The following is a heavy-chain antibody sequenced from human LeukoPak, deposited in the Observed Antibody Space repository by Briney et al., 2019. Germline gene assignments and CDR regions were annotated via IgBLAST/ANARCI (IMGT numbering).Heavy chain of an antibody. D-gene: IGHD3-22*01. Sequence: SETLSLTCTVSGASVTDYYWSWIRQSPGKGLEWISYIHHSGNSDYKPSLRSRVTTSLDTSKNQFSLNLISVTAADTAVYYCARLYDSSGYTNWLDPWGQGTLVTVSS. CDR3: ARLYDSSGYTNWLDP. J-gene: IGHJ5*02. CDR2: IHHSGNS. CDR1: GASVTDYY. V-gene: IGHV4-59*02.